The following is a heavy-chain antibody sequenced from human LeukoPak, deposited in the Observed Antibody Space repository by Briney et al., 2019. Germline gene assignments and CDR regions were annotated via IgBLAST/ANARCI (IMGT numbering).Heavy chain of an antibody. V-gene: IGHV1-18*01. J-gene: IGHJ4*02. CDR1: GYTFTSNG. Sequence: ASVKVSCKASGYTFTSNGISWVRQAPGQGLEWMGWISAYNGNTNYAQKLQGRVTMTTDTSTSTAYMELRSLRSDDTAVYYCARGHYDSSGYYYEEDYWGQGTLVTVSS. CDR2: ISAYNGNT. D-gene: IGHD3-22*01. CDR3: ARGHYDSSGYYYEEDY.